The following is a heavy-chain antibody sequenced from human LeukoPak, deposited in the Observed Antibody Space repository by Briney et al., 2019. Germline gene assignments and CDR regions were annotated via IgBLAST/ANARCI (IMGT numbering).Heavy chain of an antibody. V-gene: IGHV1-18*01. J-gene: IGHJ5*02. CDR2: ISAYNGDT. Sequence: ASVKVSCKASGYTFTSYGISWVRQAPGQGLEWMGWISAYNGDTNYAQKLQGRVTMTTDTSTSTAYMELRSLRSDDTAVYYCARGGGYDILTGYYRPADLWGQGTLVTVSS. CDR3: ARGGGYDILTGYYRPADL. D-gene: IGHD3-9*01. CDR1: GYTFTSYG.